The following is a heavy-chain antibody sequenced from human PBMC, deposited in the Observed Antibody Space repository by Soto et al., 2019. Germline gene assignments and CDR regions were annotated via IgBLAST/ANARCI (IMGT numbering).Heavy chain of an antibody. CDR3: ARVRSYSYGQGYGMDV. V-gene: IGHV3-21*01. CDR2: ISSISGYI. D-gene: IGHD5-18*01. Sequence: PGGSLRLSCAASGFTFSSYSMNWVRQAPGKGLEWVSSISSISGYIYYADSVKGRFTISRDDAKNSLSLQMNSLRAEDTAVYYCARVRSYSYGQGYGMDVWGQGTTVTVSS. J-gene: IGHJ6*02. CDR1: GFTFSSYS.